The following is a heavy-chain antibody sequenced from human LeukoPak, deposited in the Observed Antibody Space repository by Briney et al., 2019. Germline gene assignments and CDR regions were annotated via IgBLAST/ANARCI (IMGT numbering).Heavy chain of an antibody. CDR3: ARASITMVRGVKGNWFDP. D-gene: IGHD3-10*01. Sequence: SSETLSLTCTVSGGSISRGGYYWSWIRQHPGKGLEWIGYIYYSGSTYYNPSLKSRVTISVDTSKNQFSLKLSSVTAADTAVYYCARASITMVRGVKGNWFDPWGQGALVTVSS. V-gene: IGHV4-31*03. CDR2: IYYSGST. J-gene: IGHJ5*02. CDR1: GGSISRGGYY.